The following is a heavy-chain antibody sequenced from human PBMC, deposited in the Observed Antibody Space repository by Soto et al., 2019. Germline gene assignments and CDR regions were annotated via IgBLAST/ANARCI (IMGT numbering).Heavy chain of an antibody. J-gene: IGHJ4*02. D-gene: IGHD4-17*01. CDR2: IYYSGST. CDR1: GGSISSSSYY. Sequence: SETLSLTCTVSGGSISSSSYYWGWIRQPPGKGLEWIGSIYYSGSTYYNPSLKSRVTISVDTSKNQFSLKLSSVTAADTAVYYCAGPYGDLGGIFDYWGQGTLVTVSS. V-gene: IGHV4-39*01. CDR3: AGPYGDLGGIFDY.